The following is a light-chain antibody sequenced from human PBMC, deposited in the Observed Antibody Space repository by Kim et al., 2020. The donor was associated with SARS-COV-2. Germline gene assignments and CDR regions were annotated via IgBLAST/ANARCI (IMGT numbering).Light chain of an antibody. CDR1: SLRRYY. V-gene: IGLV3-19*01. J-gene: IGLJ2*01. Sequence: VALGQTVRITCQGDSLRRYYASWYQQKPGQAPVLVIYGKNNRPSGIPDQFSGSSSGNTASLTITGAQAKDEADYYCNSRDSSGNVLFAGGTRLTVL. CDR2: GKN. CDR3: NSRDSSGNVL.